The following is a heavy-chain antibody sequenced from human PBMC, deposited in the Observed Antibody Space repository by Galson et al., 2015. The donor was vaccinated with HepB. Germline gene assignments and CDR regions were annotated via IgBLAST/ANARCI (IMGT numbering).Heavy chain of an antibody. J-gene: IGHJ3*02. CDR3: ARARGPAAATNAFDI. D-gene: IGHD2-2*01. Sequence: SVKVSCKASGGTFSSYAISWVRQAPGQGLEWMGGIIPIFGTANYAQKFQGRVTITADESTSTAYMELSSLRSEDTAVYYCARARGPAAATNAFDIWGQGTMVTVSS. CDR2: IIPIFGTA. V-gene: IGHV1-69*13. CDR1: GGTFSSYA.